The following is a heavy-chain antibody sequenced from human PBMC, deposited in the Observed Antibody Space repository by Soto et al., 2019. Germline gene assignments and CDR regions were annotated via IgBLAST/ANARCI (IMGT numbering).Heavy chain of an antibody. CDR1: GYTFTSYG. J-gene: IGHJ5*02. CDR3: ARDYDFWSGYSHWFDP. CDR2: ISAYNGNT. Sequence: ASVKVSCKASGYTFTSYGISWVRQAPGQGLEWMGWISAYNGNTNYAQKLQGRVTMTTDTSTSTAYMELRSLRSDDTAVYYCARDYDFWSGYSHWFDPWGQGTQVTVS. D-gene: IGHD3-3*01. V-gene: IGHV1-18*04.